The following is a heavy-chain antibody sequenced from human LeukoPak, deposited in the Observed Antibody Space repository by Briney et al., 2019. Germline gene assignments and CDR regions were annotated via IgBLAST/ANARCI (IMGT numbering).Heavy chain of an antibody. V-gene: IGHV3-21*04. CDR3: AKDGSAAGYASYFDY. CDR2: ISSSSSYI. CDR1: GFTFSDYS. Sequence: GGSLRLSCAASGFTFSDYSMNWVRQAPGKGLEWVSSISSSSSYIYYADSVKGRFTISRDNAENSLYLQMSSLRAEDTAVYYCAKDGSAAGYASYFDYWGQGTLVTVSS. D-gene: IGHD3-10*01. J-gene: IGHJ4*02.